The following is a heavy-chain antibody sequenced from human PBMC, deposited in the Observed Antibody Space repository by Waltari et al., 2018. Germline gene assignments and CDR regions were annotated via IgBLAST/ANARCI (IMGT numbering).Heavy chain of an antibody. CDR3: AKGVSTGWTP. CDR2: ISGSGGST. J-gene: IGHJ5*02. Sequence: EVQLVESGGGLVQPGGSLRLSCAASGFTFSAYGMSWVRQAPGKGLGWVSRISGSGGSTYYADSVKGRFTISRDNSKNTLFLQMNSLRAEDTAVYYCAKGVSTGWTPWGQGTLVTVSS. D-gene: IGHD6-19*01. V-gene: IGHV3-23*04. CDR1: GFTFSAYG.